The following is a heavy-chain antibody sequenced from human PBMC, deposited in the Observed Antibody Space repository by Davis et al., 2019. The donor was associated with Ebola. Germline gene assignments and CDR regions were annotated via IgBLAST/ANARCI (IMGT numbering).Heavy chain of an antibody. J-gene: IGHJ4*02. D-gene: IGHD5-18*01. V-gene: IGHV4-59*01. Sequence: MPGGSLRLSCTVSGDSMSTYYWNWIRQPPGKGLEWIGNIYYSGSSNYNPSLKSRGTISVDTSKNQFSLKLTSVTAAGTAVYYCARARRGYAYGPLDYWGQGSLVTVSS. CDR2: IYYSGSS. CDR3: ARARRGYAYGPLDY. CDR1: GDSMSTYY.